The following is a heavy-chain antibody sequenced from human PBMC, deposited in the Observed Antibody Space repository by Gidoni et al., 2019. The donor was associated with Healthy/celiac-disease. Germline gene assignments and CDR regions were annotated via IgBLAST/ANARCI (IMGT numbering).Heavy chain of an antibody. V-gene: IGHV4-34*01. CDR1: GGSFSGYY. J-gene: IGHJ2*01. CDR2: INHSGST. Sequence: QVPLQQWGAGLLKPSETLSLTCAVYGGSFSGYYWSWIRQPPGKGLEWIGEINHSGSTNENPSLKSRVTISVDTSKNQFSLKLSSVTAADTAVYYCARGSFSGIAVAGTYMGPNPSDLWGRGTLVTVSS. D-gene: IGHD6-19*01. CDR3: ARGSFSGIAVAGTYMGPNPSDL.